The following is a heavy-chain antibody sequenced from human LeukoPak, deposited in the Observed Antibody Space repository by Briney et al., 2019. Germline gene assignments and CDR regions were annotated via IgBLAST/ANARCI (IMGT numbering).Heavy chain of an antibody. J-gene: IGHJ6*02. CDR1: GFTFSSYA. CDR3: AKNLYCGGGSCYPSALGMDV. D-gene: IGHD2-15*01. V-gene: IGHV3-23*01. CDR2: ISGSGNRT. Sequence: GGSLRLSCAASGFTFSSYAMSWVRQAPGKGLEWVSSISGSGNRTYYADSVKGRFTISRDNSKSTLFLQMNSLRAEDTAVYYCAKNLYCGGGSCYPSALGMDVWGQGTTVTVSS.